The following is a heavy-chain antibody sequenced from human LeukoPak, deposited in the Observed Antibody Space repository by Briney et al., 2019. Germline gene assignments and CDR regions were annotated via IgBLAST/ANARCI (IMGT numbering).Heavy chain of an antibody. J-gene: IGHJ6*02. CDR3: ARDCIAAAGLLYYYYGMDV. V-gene: IGHV3-21*01. D-gene: IGHD6-13*01. Sequence: PGGSLRLSCAASGFTFSSYSMNWVRQAPGKGLEWVSSISSSSYIYYADSVKGRFTISRDNAKNPLYLQMNSLRAEDTAVYYCARDCIAAAGLLYYYYGMDVWGQGTTVTVSS. CDR2: ISSSSYI. CDR1: GFTFSSYS.